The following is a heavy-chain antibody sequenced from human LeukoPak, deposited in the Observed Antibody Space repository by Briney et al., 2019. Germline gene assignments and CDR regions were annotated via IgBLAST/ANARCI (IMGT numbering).Heavy chain of an antibody. J-gene: IGHJ3*02. V-gene: IGHV1-2*02. CDR3: ARVDRAEPLDAFDI. CDR1: GYTFTCYY. D-gene: IGHD1-14*01. Sequence: ASVKVSCKASGYTFTCYYLHWVRQAPGQGLEWMGWINPNSGGTNYAQKFQGRVTMTRDTSISTAYMELSGLRSDDTAVYYCARVDRAEPLDAFDIWGQGTMVTVSS. CDR2: INPNSGGT.